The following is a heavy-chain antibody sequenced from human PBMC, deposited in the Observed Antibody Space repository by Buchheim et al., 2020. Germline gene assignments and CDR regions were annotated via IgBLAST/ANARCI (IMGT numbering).Heavy chain of an antibody. V-gene: IGHV3-15*01. J-gene: IGHJ6*03. CDR2: IKSKTDGGTT. CDR1: GFTVSSNY. D-gene: IGHD2-2*01. CDR3: TTPYCSSTSCYYSDYYYYMDV. Sequence: EVQLVESGGGLVQPGGSLRLSCAASGFTVSSNYMSWVRQAPGKGLEWVGRIKSKTDGGTTDYAAPVKGRFTISRDDSKNTLYLQMNSLKTEDTAVYYCTTPYCSSTSCYYSDYYYYMDVWGKGTT.